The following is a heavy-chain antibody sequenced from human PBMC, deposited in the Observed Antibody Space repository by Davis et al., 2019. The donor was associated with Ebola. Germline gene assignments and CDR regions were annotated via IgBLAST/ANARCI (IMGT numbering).Heavy chain of an antibody. CDR3: ARTDNLDY. J-gene: IGHJ4*02. CDR1: GFTLSSYW. CDR2: TKYDGSIT. Sequence: PGGSLRLSCAASGFTLSSYWMHWVRQAPGKGLEWVSRTKYDGSITYYAESVKGRFTISRDNAKNTLYLQMNGLRVEDTAVYYCARTDNLDYWGQGTLVTVSS. D-gene: IGHD1-1*01. V-gene: IGHV3-74*01.